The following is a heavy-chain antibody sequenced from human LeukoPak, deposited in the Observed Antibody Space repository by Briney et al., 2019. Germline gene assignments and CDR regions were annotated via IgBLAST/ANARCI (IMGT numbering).Heavy chain of an antibody. V-gene: IGHV3-48*01. CDR3: ARDAGDSSGYFYFDY. CDR2: ISSSSSTI. Sequence: PGGSLRLSCAASGFTFSSHSMNWVRQAPGKGLEWVSYISSSSSTIYYADSVKGRFTISRDNAKNSLCLQMNSLRAEDTAVYYCARDAGDSSGYFYFDYWGQGTLVTVSS. J-gene: IGHJ4*02. CDR1: GFTFSSHS. D-gene: IGHD3-22*01.